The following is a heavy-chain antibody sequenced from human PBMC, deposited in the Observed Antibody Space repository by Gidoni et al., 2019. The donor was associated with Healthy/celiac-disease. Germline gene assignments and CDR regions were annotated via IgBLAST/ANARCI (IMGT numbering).Heavy chain of an antibody. J-gene: IGHJ6*02. CDR1: GFTFSSYA. Sequence: EVQLLESGGGLVQPGGSLRLSCAASGFTFSSYAMSWVRQAPGKGLEWVSAISGSGGSTYYADSVKGRFTISRDNSKNTLYLQMNSLRAEDTAVYYCAKMCCSSTRGGYYYYYGMDVWGQGTTVTVSS. CDR3: AKMCCSSTRGGYYYYYGMDV. CDR2: ISGSGGST. D-gene: IGHD2-2*01. V-gene: IGHV3-23*01.